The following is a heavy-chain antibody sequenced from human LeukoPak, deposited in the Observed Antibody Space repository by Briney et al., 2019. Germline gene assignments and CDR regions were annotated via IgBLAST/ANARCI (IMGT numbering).Heavy chain of an antibody. CDR3: ARPLYDSSGYYYHFDY. CDR1: GGSISSSSYY. J-gene: IGHJ4*02. V-gene: IGHV4-39*01. Sequence: SETLSLTCTVSGGSISSSSYYWGWLRQPRGKGLEWIVSIYYSGSTYYNPSLKRRVTITEDTSKKQSPLKLSSVTAAETAVYYCARPLYDSSGYYYHFDYWGQGTLVTVSS. CDR2: IYYSGST. D-gene: IGHD3-22*01.